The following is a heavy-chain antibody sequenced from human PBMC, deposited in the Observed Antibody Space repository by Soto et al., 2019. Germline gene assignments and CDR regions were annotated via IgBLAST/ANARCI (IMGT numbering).Heavy chain of an antibody. CDR3: AKDRSITIFGVVILVS. CDR2: ISGSGGST. CDR1: GFTFSSYA. D-gene: IGHD3-3*01. J-gene: IGHJ5*02. V-gene: IGHV3-23*01. Sequence: EVQLLESGGGLVQPGGSLRLSCAASGFTFSSYAMSWVRQAPGKGLEWVSAISGSGGSTYYADSVKGRFTISRDNSKNTLYLQMNSLRAEDTAVYYCAKDRSITIFGVVILVSWGQGTLVTVSS.